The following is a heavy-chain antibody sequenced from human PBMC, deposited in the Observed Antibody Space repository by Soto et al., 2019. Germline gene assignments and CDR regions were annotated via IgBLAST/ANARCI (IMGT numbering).Heavy chain of an antibody. V-gene: IGHV3-72*01. Sequence: EVQLVESGGGLVQPGGSLRLSCAASGFTFSDHYMDWVRQAPGKGLEWVGRTRNKANSYPTQYAASVRGRFTIARDDSKNSLYQQMNRLKTDDTAVYYCARVSGATVFYDYWGQGTLVTVSS. D-gene: IGHD4-17*01. CDR1: GFTFSDHY. CDR3: ARVSGATVFYDY. J-gene: IGHJ4*02. CDR2: TRNKANSYPT.